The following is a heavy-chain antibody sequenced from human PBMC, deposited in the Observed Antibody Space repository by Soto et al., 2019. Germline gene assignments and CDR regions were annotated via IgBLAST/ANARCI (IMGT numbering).Heavy chain of an antibody. D-gene: IGHD1-1*01. Sequence: EVQLVESGGGLVKPGGSLRLSCAASGFTFTRYSMNWVRQAPGKGLEWVSSISSTTNYIYYGDSMKGRFTISRDNAKNSLYLEINSLRAEDTVVYYCARESDDLTSNFDYWGPGTLVTVSS. V-gene: IGHV3-21*06. CDR1: GFTFTRYS. CDR2: ISSTTNYI. J-gene: IGHJ4*02. CDR3: ARESDDLTSNFDY.